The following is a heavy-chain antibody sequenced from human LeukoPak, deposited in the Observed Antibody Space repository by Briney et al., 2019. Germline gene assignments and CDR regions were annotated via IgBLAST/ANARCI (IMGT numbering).Heavy chain of an antibody. CDR2: ISGSGGST. CDR1: GFTFSSYA. J-gene: IGHJ4*02. Sequence: GGSLRLSCAASGFTFSSYAMSWVRQAPGKGLEWVSAISGSGGSTYYADSVKGRFTISRDNSKNTLFLQMNSLRAEGSAVYYCATDREGDPSAYYLVGGQGTLITVSS. CDR3: ATDREGDPSAYYLV. D-gene: IGHD3-22*01. V-gene: IGHV3-23*01.